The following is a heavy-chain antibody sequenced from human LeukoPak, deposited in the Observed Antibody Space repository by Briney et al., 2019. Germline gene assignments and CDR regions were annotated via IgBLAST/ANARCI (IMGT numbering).Heavy chain of an antibody. CDR2: ISNTGNT. V-gene: IGHV4-4*09. Sequence: TSETLSLTCTVSGVSISPYYWTWIRQPPGKGLEWIGSISNTGNTNYNPSLKSRVTISLDTSKNQFSLRLSSLTAADTAVYYCAGQPAGNEGGYFDYWGQGSLVTVCS. J-gene: IGHJ4*02. D-gene: IGHD2-2*01. CDR3: AGQPAGNEGGYFDY. CDR1: GVSISPYY.